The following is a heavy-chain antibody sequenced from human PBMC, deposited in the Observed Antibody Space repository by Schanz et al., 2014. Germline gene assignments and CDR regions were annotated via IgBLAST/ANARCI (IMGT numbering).Heavy chain of an antibody. D-gene: IGHD3-9*01. CDR2: IYSGGST. CDR3: TTDSRTKLRHFDWLLRFDY. Sequence: EVQLVESGGGLIQPGGSLRLSCAASGFTVSSNYMSWVRQAPGKGLEWVAVIYSGGSTFYTDSVKGRFTISRDNSKNTLYLQMNSLIAEDTAVYYCTTDSRTKLRHFDWLLRFDYWGQGTLVTVSS. J-gene: IGHJ4*02. CDR1: GFTVSSNY. V-gene: IGHV3-53*01.